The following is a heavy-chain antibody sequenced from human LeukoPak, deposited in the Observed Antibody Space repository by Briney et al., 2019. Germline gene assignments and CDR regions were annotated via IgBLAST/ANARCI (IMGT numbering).Heavy chain of an antibody. J-gene: IGHJ6*03. V-gene: IGHV3-7*01. CDR1: GFTFSSYW. CDR2: IKQDGSEK. CDR3: ARRVPLLWFRESSSDYMDV. Sequence: GGSLRLSCAASGFTFSSYWMSWVRQAPGKGLEWVANIKQDGSEKYYVDSVKGRFTISRDNAKNSLYLQMNSLRAEDTAVYYCARRVPLLWFRESSSDYMDVWGKGTTVTVSS. D-gene: IGHD3-10*01.